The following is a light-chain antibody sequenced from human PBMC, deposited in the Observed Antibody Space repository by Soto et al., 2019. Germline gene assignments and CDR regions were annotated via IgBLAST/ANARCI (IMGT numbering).Light chain of an antibody. J-gene: IGKJ1*01. CDR1: QNVTSN. CDR2: GAF. Sequence: EIVMTQSPVTLSASPGESATLSCRASQNVTSNLAWYQQKPGQAPRLLIYGAFIRATGIPARFSGSGSGTEVTLPTSSLQSADFAVYYYRQYVDWPPWTFGQGTQVEIK. CDR3: RQYVDWPPWT. V-gene: IGKV3-15*01.